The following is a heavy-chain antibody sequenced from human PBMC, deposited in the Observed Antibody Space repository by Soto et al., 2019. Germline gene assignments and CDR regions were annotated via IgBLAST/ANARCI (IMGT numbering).Heavy chain of an antibody. CDR3: AREWLTGVEY. D-gene: IGHD7-27*01. J-gene: IGHJ4*02. CDR2: ISYDGSNK. CDR1: GFTFSSYA. Sequence: QVQLVESGGVVVQPGRSLRLSCAASGFTFSSYAMHWVRQAPGKGLEWVAVISYDGSNKYYADSVKGRFTISRDNSKNARYVQMTSLRAEETAVYYCAREWLTGVEYWGQGTLVTVSS. V-gene: IGHV3-30-3*01.